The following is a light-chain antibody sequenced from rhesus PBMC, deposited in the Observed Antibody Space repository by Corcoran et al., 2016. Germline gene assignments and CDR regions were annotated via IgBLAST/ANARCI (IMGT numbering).Light chain of an antibody. J-gene: IGKJ3*01. Sequence: DIQMTQSPSSLSASVGDTVTITYRASQGISNNLSWYQQKPGKAPKTLISYASNLDSGVPSRFGGSGSGTDFTLTISSLQPEDFATYYCQQCNSLPFTFGPGTKLDIK. CDR2: YAS. V-gene: IGKV1S15*01. CDR1: QGISNN. CDR3: QQCNSLPFT.